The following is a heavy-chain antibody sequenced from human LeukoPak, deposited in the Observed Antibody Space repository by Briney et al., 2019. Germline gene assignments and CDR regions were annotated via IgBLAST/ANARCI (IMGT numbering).Heavy chain of an antibody. CDR3: ARRLTGGREAFDI. Sequence: SETLSLTCAVYGGSFSGYYWSWIRQPPGKGLEWIGEINHSGSTNYNPSLKSRVTISVDTSKNQFSLKLSSVTAADTAVYYCARRLTGGREAFDIWGQGTMVTVSS. D-gene: IGHD1-14*01. CDR2: INHSGST. CDR1: GGSFSGYY. V-gene: IGHV4-34*01. J-gene: IGHJ3*02.